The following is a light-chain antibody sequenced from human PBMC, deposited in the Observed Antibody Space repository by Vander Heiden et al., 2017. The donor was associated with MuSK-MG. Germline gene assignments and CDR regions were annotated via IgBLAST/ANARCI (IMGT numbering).Light chain of an antibody. CDR3: QQSDSTPYT. V-gene: IGKV1-39*01. CDR1: QSISSY. CDR2: AAS. Sequence: DIQMTQSPSSLSASVGDRVTITCRASQSISSYLNWYQQKPGKAPKLLIYAASSLQSGVPSRFSGSGSGTDFTLTISRLQPEDFVTYYCQQSDSTPYTFGQGTKLEIK. J-gene: IGKJ2*01.